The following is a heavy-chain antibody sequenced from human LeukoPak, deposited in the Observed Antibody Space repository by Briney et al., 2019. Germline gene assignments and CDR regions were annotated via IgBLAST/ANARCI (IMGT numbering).Heavy chain of an antibody. CDR2: VSYDGSNK. J-gene: IGHJ6*02. CDR1: GINISSYG. D-gene: IGHD3-10*01. V-gene: IGHV3-30*18. Sequence: GGSLRLSCATSGINISSYGMHWVRQAPGKGLEWVAVVSYDGSNKYYADSVKGRFTISRDNSKNTLYLQMNSLTSEDTAVYYCSKDSSSGSSYYFHGMEVWGQGTTVTASS. CDR3: SKDSSSGSSYYFHGMEV.